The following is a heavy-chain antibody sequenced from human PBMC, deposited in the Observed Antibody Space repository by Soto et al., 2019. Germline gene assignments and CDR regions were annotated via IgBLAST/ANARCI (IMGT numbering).Heavy chain of an antibody. CDR3: ATKTVAGTIVDY. Sequence: PGGSLRLSCAASGFTVSSNFMSWVRQAPGKGLEWVSVTYSGGSTYYADSVKGRFTISRDNSKNTLYLQMNSLRAEDTAVYYCATKTVAGTIVDYWGQGTLVTVSS. CDR2: TYSGGST. J-gene: IGHJ4*02. CDR1: GFTVSSNF. V-gene: IGHV3-53*01. D-gene: IGHD6-19*01.